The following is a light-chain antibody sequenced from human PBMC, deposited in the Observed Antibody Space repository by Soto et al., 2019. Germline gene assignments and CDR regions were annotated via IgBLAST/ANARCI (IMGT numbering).Light chain of an antibody. J-gene: IGKJ1*01. CDR1: QSINNF. CDR2: VAS. CDR3: QQTYSRPWT. Sequence: DIEMTQSPSSLSASVGDRVTISCRASQSINNFLNWYQQKPGEAPKLLIYVASTLQSGVPSRFIGSGSGTDFTLTIRRLQPEDFAIYHCQQTYSRPWTFGQGTKVEIK. V-gene: IGKV1-39*01.